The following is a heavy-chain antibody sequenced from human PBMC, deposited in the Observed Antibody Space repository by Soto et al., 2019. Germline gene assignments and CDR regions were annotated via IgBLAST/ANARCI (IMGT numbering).Heavy chain of an antibody. CDR3: ARDRPTDH. V-gene: IGHV1-18*01. CDR2: ITGDTHEA. J-gene: IGHJ5*02. CDR1: GYTFDRYA. Sequence: QVKLVQSGAEVKKPGASVTVSCTASGYTFDRYAMSWLRQAPGQGLEWMGRITGDTHEATYAQKFQGRVSLTRDRSTTTAYIELRSLRYDDSAVYYCARDRPTDHRGQGTLVTVSS.